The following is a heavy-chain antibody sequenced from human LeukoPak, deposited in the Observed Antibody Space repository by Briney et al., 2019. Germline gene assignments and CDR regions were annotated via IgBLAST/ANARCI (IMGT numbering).Heavy chain of an antibody. Sequence: ASVTVSCTASGYTFTSYDINWVRQATGQGLEWMGWMNPNSGNTGYAQKFQGRVTMTRNTSISTAYMELSSLRSEDTAVYYCARVTHSNPWLLLPGDREDPSDYWGQGTLVTVSS. CDR3: ARVTHSNPWLLLPGDREDPSDY. D-gene: IGHD3-22*01. J-gene: IGHJ4*02. V-gene: IGHV1-8*01. CDR2: MNPNSGNT. CDR1: GYTFTSYD.